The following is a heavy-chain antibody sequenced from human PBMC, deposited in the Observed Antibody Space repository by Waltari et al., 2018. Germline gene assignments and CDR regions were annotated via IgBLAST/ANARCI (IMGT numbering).Heavy chain of an antibody. CDR2: IKDDGSEE. Sequence: EEKLLESGGGLVQPGGSLRLSCDASGLTLSSYWMSWVRQAPGRGLEWVAHIKDDGSEEYYVDAVKGRFTISRDNAKNSLFLQMTSLRGEDTAVYFCVGWSVTNYWGQGTLVTVSS. CDR1: GLTLSSYW. CDR3: VGWSVTNY. J-gene: IGHJ4*02. D-gene: IGHD4-17*01. V-gene: IGHV3-7*03.